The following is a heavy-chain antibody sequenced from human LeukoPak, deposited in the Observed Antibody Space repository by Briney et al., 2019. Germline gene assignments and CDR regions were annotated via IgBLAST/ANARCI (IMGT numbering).Heavy chain of an antibody. V-gene: IGHV4-61*01. CDR1: GGSLSSAHG. CDR2: SQNSGCT. Sequence: SETLSLTCTVSGGSLSSAHGWSWIRQPPGKGLEWIGYSQNSGCTNCNPSLKSRVTISVDTSKNQFSLKLSSVTAADTAVYYCARDYSGSLDYWGQGTLVTVSS. CDR3: ARDYSGSLDY. J-gene: IGHJ4*02. D-gene: IGHD3-10*01.